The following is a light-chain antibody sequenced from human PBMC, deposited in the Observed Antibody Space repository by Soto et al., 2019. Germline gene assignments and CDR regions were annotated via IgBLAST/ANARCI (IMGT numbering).Light chain of an antibody. CDR3: QQSYSIPWT. V-gene: IGKV1-39*01. J-gene: IGKJ1*01. CDR1: QSISSY. CDR2: AAS. Sequence: DIQMTQSPSSPSASVGDRVTITCRASQSISSYLNWYQQQPGKAPKLLIYAASRLQSGVPSRFSGNGSGTDFTLTISSLQPEDFASYYCQQSYSIPWTFGQGPNVDIK.